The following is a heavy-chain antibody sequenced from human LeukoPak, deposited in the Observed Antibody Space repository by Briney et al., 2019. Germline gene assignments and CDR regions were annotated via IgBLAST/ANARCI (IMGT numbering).Heavy chain of an antibody. D-gene: IGHD3-16*02. CDR1: GFTFSDAW. CDR2: ITSRTDGGTT. V-gene: IGHV3-15*05. Sequence: GGSLRLSCAASGFTFSDAWMTWVRQAPGKGLEWVGRITSRTDGGTTDYAAPVKGKFTFSRDDSKNTLYLQMSSPKTEDTAVYYCTTDPNFDYVWGTYRLDYWGQGTLVTVSS. J-gene: IGHJ4*02. CDR3: TTDPNFDYVWGTYRLDY.